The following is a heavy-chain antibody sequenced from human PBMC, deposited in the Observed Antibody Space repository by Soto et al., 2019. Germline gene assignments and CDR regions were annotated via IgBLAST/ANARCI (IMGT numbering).Heavy chain of an antibody. V-gene: IGHV1-46*01. CDR2: INASSGNT. D-gene: IGHD3-10*01. CDR3: ARYYYGSGSYSDYGMDV. Sequence: ASVKVSCKASGYTFTSYAMHWVRQAPGQRLEWMGIINASSGNTNYAQKFQGRVTMTRDTSTSTVYMELSSLRSEDTAVYYCARYYYGSGSYSDYGMDVWGQGTTVTVSS. CDR1: GYTFTSYA. J-gene: IGHJ6*02.